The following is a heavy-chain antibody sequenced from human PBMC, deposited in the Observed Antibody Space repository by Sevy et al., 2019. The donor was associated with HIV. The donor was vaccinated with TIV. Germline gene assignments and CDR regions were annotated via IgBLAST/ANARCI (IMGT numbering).Heavy chain of an antibody. Sequence: ASVKLSCKASGYTFTSYGISWVRQAPGQGLEWTGWISAYNGTTNYAQKHQGRVTMTTDTSTSTAYMELRSLRSDDTAVSYCARGYCSCTSCYYYYYYGMDVWGQGTTVPVSS. CDR1: GYTFTSYG. J-gene: IGHJ6*02. D-gene: IGHD2-2*01. CDR2: ISAYNGTT. V-gene: IGHV1-18*01. CDR3: ARGYCSCTSCYYYYYYGMDV.